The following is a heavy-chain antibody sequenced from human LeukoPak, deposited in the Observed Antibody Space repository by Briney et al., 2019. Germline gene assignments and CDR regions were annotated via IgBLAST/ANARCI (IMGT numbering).Heavy chain of an antibody. CDR3: ARVRPGSNYVDFDY. CDR2: ISYDGSNT. D-gene: IGHD4-11*01. Sequence: PGGSLRLSCAASGFTFRSCGMHWVRQAPGKGLEWVAVISYDGSNTYYAGSVKGRFTISRDNSKSTLYLQMNSLRAEDTAVYYCARVRPGSNYVDFDYWGQGTLVTVSS. V-gene: IGHV3-33*05. J-gene: IGHJ4*02. CDR1: GFTFRSCG.